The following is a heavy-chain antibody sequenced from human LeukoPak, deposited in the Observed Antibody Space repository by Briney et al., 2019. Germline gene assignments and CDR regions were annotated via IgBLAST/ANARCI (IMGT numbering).Heavy chain of an antibody. V-gene: IGHV4-59*01. CDR3: ARDYRYGDYRYFDY. CDR2: IYYSGST. CDR1: GGSISSYY. Sequence: PSETLSLTCTVSGGSISSYYWSWIRQPPGKGLEWIGYIYYSGSTNYNPSLKSRVTISVDTSKNQFSLKLSSVTAADTAVYYCARDYRYGDYRYFDYWGQGTLVTVSS. J-gene: IGHJ4*02. D-gene: IGHD4-17*01.